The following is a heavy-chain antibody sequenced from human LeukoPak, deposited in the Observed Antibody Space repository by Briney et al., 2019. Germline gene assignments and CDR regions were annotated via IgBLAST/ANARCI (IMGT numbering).Heavy chain of an antibody. CDR3: ARLGRWVRLWSYGL. CDR1: EFPFSGYW. V-gene: IGHV3-7*01. CDR2: INQDGTET. Sequence: TGGSLRLSCTASEFPFSGYWMSWVRQAPGKGLQLVATINQDGTETYYVDSVKDRFTISRDNAKNSLFLQTNSLRIEDTGVYYCARLGRWVRLWSYGLWGQGTLVTVSS. J-gene: IGHJ4*02. D-gene: IGHD4-17*01.